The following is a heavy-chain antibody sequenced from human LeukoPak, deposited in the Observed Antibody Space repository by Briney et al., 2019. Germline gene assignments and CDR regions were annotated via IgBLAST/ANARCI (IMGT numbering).Heavy chain of an antibody. V-gene: IGHV3-74*01. J-gene: IGHJ3*02. CDR2: INSDGSST. CDR1: GFTFSSYW. D-gene: IGHD2-2*01. Sequence: GGSLRLSCAASGFTFSSYWMHWVRQAPGKGLVWVSRINSDGSSTNYADSVKGRFTISRDNAKNTLYLQMNNLRAEDTAVYYCARDRYCSSTSCPTGDDAFDIWGQGTMVTVSS. CDR3: ARDRYCSSTSCPTGDDAFDI.